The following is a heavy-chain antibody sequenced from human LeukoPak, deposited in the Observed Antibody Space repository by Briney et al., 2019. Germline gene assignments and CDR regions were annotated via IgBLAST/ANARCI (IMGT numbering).Heavy chain of an antibody. Sequence: ASVKVSCKASEGTFSSYAISWVRQAPGQGLEWMGGIIPIFGTANYAQKFQGRVTITADESTSTAYMELSSLRSEDTAVYYCASGDTAMVKNYWGQGTLVTVSS. CDR3: ASGDTAMVKNY. V-gene: IGHV1-69*13. CDR1: EGTFSSYA. J-gene: IGHJ4*02. CDR2: IIPIFGTA. D-gene: IGHD5-18*01.